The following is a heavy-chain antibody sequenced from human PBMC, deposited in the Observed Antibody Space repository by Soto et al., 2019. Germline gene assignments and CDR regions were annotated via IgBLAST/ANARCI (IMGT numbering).Heavy chain of an antibody. CDR3: ATRGDYGGKVPLDY. Sequence: GESLKISCKCSGYSFISYWISWVRQMPGKGLEWMGRIDPSDSYTNYSPSFQGHVTISADKSISTAYLQWSSLKASDTAMYYCATRGDYGGKVPLDYWGQGTLVTVSS. CDR2: IDPSDSYT. J-gene: IGHJ4*02. CDR1: GYSFISYW. D-gene: IGHD4-17*01. V-gene: IGHV5-10-1*01.